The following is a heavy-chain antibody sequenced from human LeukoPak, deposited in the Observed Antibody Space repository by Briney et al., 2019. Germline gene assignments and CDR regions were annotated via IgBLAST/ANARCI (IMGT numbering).Heavy chain of an antibody. J-gene: IGHJ5*02. Sequence: ASVKVSCKASGYTFTGYYMHWVRQAPGQGLEWMGIINPSGGSTSYAQKFQGRVTMTRDTSTSTVYMELSSLRSEDTAVYYCARGIAAAGTINWFDPWGQGTLVTVSS. V-gene: IGHV1-46*01. D-gene: IGHD6-13*01. CDR3: ARGIAAAGTINWFDP. CDR1: GYTFTGYY. CDR2: INPSGGST.